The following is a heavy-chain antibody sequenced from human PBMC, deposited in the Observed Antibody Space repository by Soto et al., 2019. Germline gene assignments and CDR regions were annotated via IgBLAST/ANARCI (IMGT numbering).Heavy chain of an antibody. CDR1: GGSISSGGYY. D-gene: IGHD2-15*01. CDR2: IYYSGST. Sequence: SETLSLTCTVSGGSISSGGYYWSWIRQHPGKGLEWIGYIYYSGSTYYNPSLKSRVTISVDTSKNQFSLKLSSVTAADTAGYYCASVLAAYFDYWGQGTLVTVSS. J-gene: IGHJ4*02. CDR3: ASVLAAYFDY. V-gene: IGHV4-31*03.